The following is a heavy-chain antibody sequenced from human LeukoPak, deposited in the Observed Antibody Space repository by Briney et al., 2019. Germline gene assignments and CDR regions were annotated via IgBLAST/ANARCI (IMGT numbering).Heavy chain of an antibody. J-gene: IGHJ4*02. Sequence: GGSLGLSCAASGFTFSSYSMNWVRQAPGKGLEWVSSISSSSSYIYYADSVKGRFTISRYNAKNSLYLQMNSLRAEDTAVYYCARWRCSPSSSTCSQWDYWGQGTLVTVSS. D-gene: IGHD2-2*01. V-gene: IGHV3-21*01. CDR2: ISSSSSYI. CDR3: ARWRCSPSSSTCSQWDY. CDR1: GFTFSSYS.